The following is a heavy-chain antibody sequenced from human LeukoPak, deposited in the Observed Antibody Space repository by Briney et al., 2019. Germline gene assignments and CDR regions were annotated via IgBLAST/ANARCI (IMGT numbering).Heavy chain of an antibody. J-gene: IGHJ4*02. CDR3: ARDPESSSFDL. Sequence: GGSLRLSCAASGFNFSTYWMSWVRQTPEKGLEFVANIDQGGSVRNYMDSLKGRCTISRDNAKKSLYLEINSLRADDTAVYYCARDPESSSFDLWGRGALVTVSS. CDR2: IDQGGSVR. D-gene: IGHD6-13*01. V-gene: IGHV3-7*01. CDR1: GFNFSTYW.